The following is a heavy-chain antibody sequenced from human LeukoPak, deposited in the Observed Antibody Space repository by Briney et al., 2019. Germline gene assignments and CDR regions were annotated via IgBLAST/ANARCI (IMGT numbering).Heavy chain of an antibody. D-gene: IGHD4-17*01. CDR3: AKTDYGHYSGFEV. CDR2: MYLSGTT. J-gene: IGHJ3*01. CDR1: TYSISSGYS. Sequence: SEILSLTCVVSTYSISSGYSWGWIRQPPGKGLEWIGSMYLSGTTYYNPSLKSRVTISVDKSKNQFSLKVRFVTAADTAVYFCAKTDYGHYSGFEVWGQGIMVTVSS. V-gene: IGHV4-38-2*01.